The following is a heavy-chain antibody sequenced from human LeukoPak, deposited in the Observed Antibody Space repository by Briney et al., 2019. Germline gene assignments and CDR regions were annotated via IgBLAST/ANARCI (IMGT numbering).Heavy chain of an antibody. V-gene: IGHV4-39*01. Sequence: SETLSLTCTVSGGSISSSSYYWGWIRQPPGKGLEWIGSIYYSGNTYYNPSLKSRVTISVDKSKNQFSLRLSSVTAADTAVYYCARGVGATFGNWGQGTLVTVSS. CDR2: IYYSGNT. D-gene: IGHD1-26*01. CDR1: GGSISSSSYY. CDR3: ARGVGATFGN. J-gene: IGHJ4*02.